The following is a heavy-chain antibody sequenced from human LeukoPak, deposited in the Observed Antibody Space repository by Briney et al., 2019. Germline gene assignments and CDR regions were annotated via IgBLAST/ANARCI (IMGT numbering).Heavy chain of an antibody. CDR3: ARELYQYYYDSSGYQFDY. CDR1: GYTFTSYY. J-gene: IGHJ4*02. Sequence: ASVKVSCKASGYTFTSYYMHWVRQAPGQGLEWMGIINPNSGGTNYAQKLQGRVTMTRDTSISTAYMELSRLRSDDTAVYYCARELYQYYYDSSGYQFDYWGQGTLVTVSS. CDR2: INPNSGGT. V-gene: IGHV1-2*02. D-gene: IGHD3-22*01.